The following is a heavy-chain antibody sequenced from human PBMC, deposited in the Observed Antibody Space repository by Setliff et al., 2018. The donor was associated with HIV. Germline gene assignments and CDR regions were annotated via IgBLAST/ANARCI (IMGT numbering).Heavy chain of an antibody. CDR2: ISSSSSTI. V-gene: IGHV3-48*01. Sequence: GGSLRLSCAASGFTFSSYSMNWVRQAPGKGLEWVSYISSSSSTIYYADSVKGRFTISRDNAKNSLYLQMNSLRAEDTAVYYCARDKNYYYGMDVWGKGTTVTVSS. J-gene: IGHJ6*04. CDR3: ARDKNYYYGMDV. CDR1: GFTFSSYS.